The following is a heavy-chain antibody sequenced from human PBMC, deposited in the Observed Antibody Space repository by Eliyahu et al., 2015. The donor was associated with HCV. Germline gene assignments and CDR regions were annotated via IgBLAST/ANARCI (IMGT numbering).Heavy chain of an antibody. CDR3: ASGGGGIAVAGTGGWFDP. Sequence: QVQLQESGPGLVKPSETLSLTCTVSGGSITSYYWSWIRQPPGKGLEWIGDIHYSGSSNYNPPLKSRVTISVDTSKNQLSLNLTSVTAADTAVYYCASGGGGIAVAGTGGWFDPWGQGTLVTVSS. CDR1: GGSITSYY. CDR2: IHYSGSS. J-gene: IGHJ5*02. D-gene: IGHD6-19*01. V-gene: IGHV4-59*01.